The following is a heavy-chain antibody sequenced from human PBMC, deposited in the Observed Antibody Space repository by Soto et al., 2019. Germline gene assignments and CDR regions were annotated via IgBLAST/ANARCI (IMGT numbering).Heavy chain of an antibody. J-gene: IGHJ6*02. CDR1: GGSFSGYC. CDR2: INHSGST. V-gene: IGHV4-34*01. D-gene: IGHD2-2*01. Sequence: SETLSLTCAVYGGSFSGYCWSWIRQPPGKGLEWIGEINHSGSTNYNPSLKSRVTISVDTSKNQFSLKLSSVTAADTAVYYCARGLGPAATYYYYGMDVWGQGTTVTVSS. CDR3: ARGLGPAATYYYYGMDV.